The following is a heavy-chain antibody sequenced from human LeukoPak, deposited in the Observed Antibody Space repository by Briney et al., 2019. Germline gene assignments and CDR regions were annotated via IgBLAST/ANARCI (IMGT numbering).Heavy chain of an antibody. J-gene: IGHJ4*02. CDR2: ISGSGGST. CDR3: AKGAYEAARPDY. CDR1: GFTFSSYA. D-gene: IGHD6-6*01. V-gene: IGHV3-23*01. Sequence: GGSLRLSCAAPGFTFSSYAMSWVRQAPGKGLEWVSAISGSGGSTYYADSVKGRFTLSRDNSKNTPYLQMNSLRAEDTAVYYCAKGAYEAARPDYWGQGTLVTVSS.